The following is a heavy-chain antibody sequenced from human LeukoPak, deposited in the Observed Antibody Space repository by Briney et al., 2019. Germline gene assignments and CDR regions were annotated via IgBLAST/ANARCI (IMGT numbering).Heavy chain of an antibody. CDR2: ISWDGGST. J-gene: IGHJ4*02. Sequence: GGSLRLSCAASGFTFDDYAMHWVRQAPGKGLEWVSLISWDGGSTYYADSVKGRFTISRDNSKNSLYLQMNSLRAEDTALYYWAKDISPYDFWSGFWDWGQGTLVTVSS. CDR3: AKDISPYDFWSGFWD. D-gene: IGHD3-3*01. V-gene: IGHV3-43D*03. CDR1: GFTFDDYA.